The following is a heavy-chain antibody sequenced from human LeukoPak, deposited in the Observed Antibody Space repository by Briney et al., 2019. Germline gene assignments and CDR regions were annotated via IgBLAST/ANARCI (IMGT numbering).Heavy chain of an antibody. D-gene: IGHD3-10*01. J-gene: IGHJ6*03. CDR3: ARDTVDSLWFGATNYYYYMDV. CDR2: IKQDGSEK. V-gene: IGHV3-7*01. Sequence: PGGSLRLSCAASRFTFNLYDMHWVRQAPGKGLEWVANIKQDGSEKYYVDSVKGRFTISRDNAKNSLYLQMNSLRAEDTAVYYCARDTVDSLWFGATNYYYYMDVWGKGTTVTVSS. CDR1: RFTFNLYD.